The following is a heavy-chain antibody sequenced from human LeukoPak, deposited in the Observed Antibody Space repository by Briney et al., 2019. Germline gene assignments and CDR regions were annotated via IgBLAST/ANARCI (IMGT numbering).Heavy chain of an antibody. Sequence: GGSLRLSCAASGFTFSSYGMHWVCQAPGKGLEWIAFIRYDGRDKYSPDSVKGRFIISRDNSKNTLYLQMSSLTTQDTAIYYCAKDFRFGSRYYGNTHYMLVWGKGYTVTVSS. CDR2: IRYDGRDK. CDR1: GFTFSSYG. D-gene: IGHD1/OR15-1a*01. J-gene: IGHJ6*03. V-gene: IGHV3-30*02. CDR3: AKDFRFGSRYYGNTHYMLV.